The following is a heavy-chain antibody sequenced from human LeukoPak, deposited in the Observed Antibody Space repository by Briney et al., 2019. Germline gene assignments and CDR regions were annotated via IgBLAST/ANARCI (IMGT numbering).Heavy chain of an antibody. CDR3: ARVGTDTAMVSYYYYYYMDV. Sequence: PGGSLRLSCAASGFTISSYSMSWVRQAPGKGLEWVANIKQAGSEKYYVDSVKGRFTISRDNAKNSLYLQMNSLRAEDTAVYYCARVGTDTAMVSYYYYYYMDVWGKGTTVTVSS. CDR2: IKQAGSEK. D-gene: IGHD5-18*01. J-gene: IGHJ6*03. CDR1: GFTISSYS. V-gene: IGHV3-7*01.